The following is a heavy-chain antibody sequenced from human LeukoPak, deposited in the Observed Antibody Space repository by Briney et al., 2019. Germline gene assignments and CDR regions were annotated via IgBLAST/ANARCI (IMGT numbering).Heavy chain of an antibody. Sequence: SVKVSCKASGYTLTGYYMQRVGQAPGHRLEWMGWINPNRVGPTYAQKLQGRVTMTRDTTISPDYMDLSSVLSDDTARDYCLRDGTSRAERGYTYWGQGTLVTVSS. CDR1: GYTLTGYY. CDR3: LRDGTSRAERGYTY. J-gene: IGHJ4*02. D-gene: IGHD5-18*01. CDR2: INPNRVGP. V-gene: IGHV1-2*02.